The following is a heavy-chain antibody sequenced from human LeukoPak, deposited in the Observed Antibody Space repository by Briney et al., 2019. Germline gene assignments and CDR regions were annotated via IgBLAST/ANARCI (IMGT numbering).Heavy chain of an antibody. Sequence: GASVKVSRKASGGTFSSYAISWVRQAPGQGLEWMGRIIPILGIANYAQKFQGRVTITADKSTSTAYMELSSLRSEDTAVYYCARGSIGYYYDSSGYYWFQHWGQGTLVTVSS. CDR2: IIPILGIA. V-gene: IGHV1-69*04. CDR1: GGTFSSYA. J-gene: IGHJ1*01. D-gene: IGHD3-22*01. CDR3: ARGSIGYYYDSSGYYWFQH.